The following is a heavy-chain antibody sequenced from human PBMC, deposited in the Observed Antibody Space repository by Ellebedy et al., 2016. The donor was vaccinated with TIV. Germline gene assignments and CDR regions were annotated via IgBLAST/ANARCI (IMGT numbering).Heavy chain of an antibody. V-gene: IGHV4-39*01. J-gene: IGHJ5*02. CDR2: IYYSGST. CDR1: GGSISSSSYY. D-gene: IGHD3-10*01. Sequence: MPSETLSLTCTVSGGSISSSSYYWGWIRQPPGKGLEWIGSIYYSGSTYYHPSLKSRVTISVDTSKNQFSLKLSSVTAADTAVYYCARAVGRDRLWFGELLLNWFDPWGQGTLVTVSS. CDR3: ARAVGRDRLWFGELLLNWFDP.